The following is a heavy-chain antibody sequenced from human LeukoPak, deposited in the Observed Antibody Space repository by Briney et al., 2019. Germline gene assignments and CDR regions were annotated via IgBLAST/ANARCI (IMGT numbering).Heavy chain of an antibody. J-gene: IGHJ5*02. CDR1: GGSISSSSYY. D-gene: IGHD6-13*01. CDR2: IYYSGST. V-gene: IGHV4-39*01. Sequence: PSETLSLTCTVSGGSISSSSYYWGWIRQPPGKGLEWIGSIYYSGSTYYNPSLKSRVTISVDTSKNQFSLKLSSVTAADTAVYYCARRLAAAGSWFDPWGQGTLVTVSS. CDR3: ARRLAAAGSWFDP.